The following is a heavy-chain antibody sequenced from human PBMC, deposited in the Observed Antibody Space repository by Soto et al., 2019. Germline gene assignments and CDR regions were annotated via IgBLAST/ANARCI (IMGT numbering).Heavy chain of an antibody. J-gene: IGHJ3*02. CDR3: ARDIVLMAVHNDAFDI. D-gene: IGHD2-8*01. CDR2: ISAYNGNT. Sequence: GASVKVSCKASGYTFTSYGISWVRQAPGQGLEWMGWISAYNGNTNYAQKLQGRVTMTTDTSTSTAYMELRSLRSDDTAVYYCARDIVLMAVHNDAFDIWGQGTMVTVSS. V-gene: IGHV1-18*01. CDR1: GYTFTSYG.